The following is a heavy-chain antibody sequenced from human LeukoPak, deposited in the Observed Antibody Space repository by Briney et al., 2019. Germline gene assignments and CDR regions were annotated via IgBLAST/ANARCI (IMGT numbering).Heavy chain of an antibody. Sequence: GGSLRLSCAASGFTVSSNYMSWVRQAPGKGLEWVSVIYSGGSTYYADSVKGRFTISRDNPKNTLYLQMNSLRAEDTAVYYCARDHKAYYYDSSGYYLDYWGQGTLVTVSS. D-gene: IGHD3-22*01. CDR1: GFTVSSNY. CDR2: IYSGGST. V-gene: IGHV3-53*01. J-gene: IGHJ4*02. CDR3: ARDHKAYYYDSSGYYLDY.